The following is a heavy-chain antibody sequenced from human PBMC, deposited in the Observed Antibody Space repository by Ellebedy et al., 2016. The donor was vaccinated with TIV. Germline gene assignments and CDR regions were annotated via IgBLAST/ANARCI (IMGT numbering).Heavy chain of an antibody. CDR2: IYYSGST. CDR1: GGSISSYY. J-gene: IGHJ5*02. V-gene: IGHV4-59*01. D-gene: IGHD6-19*01. CDR3: ARGYSSGWYNWFDP. Sequence: MPSETLSLTCTVPGGSISSYYWSWIRQPPGKGLEWIGYIYYSGSTNYNPSLKSRVTISVDTSKNQFSLKLSSVTAADTAEYYCARGYSSGWYNWFDPWGQGTLVTVSS.